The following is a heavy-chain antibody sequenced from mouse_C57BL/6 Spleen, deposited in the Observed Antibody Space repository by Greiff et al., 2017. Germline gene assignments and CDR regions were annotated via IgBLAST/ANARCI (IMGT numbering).Heavy chain of an antibody. J-gene: IGHJ4*01. V-gene: IGHV1-39*01. D-gene: IGHD2-14*01. CDR3: SRDGGVRRDYYSMDY. CDR2: IYPNYGTT. CDR1: GYSFTDYN. Sequence: VQLQQSGPELVKPGASVKISCKASGYSFTDYNMHWVKQSNGTSLEWIGEIYPNYGTTSYNQQFKGKATLTVDTSSSTAYMQLNSLTSEDSEVYYCSRDGGVRRDYYSMDYWGQGTSVTVSS.